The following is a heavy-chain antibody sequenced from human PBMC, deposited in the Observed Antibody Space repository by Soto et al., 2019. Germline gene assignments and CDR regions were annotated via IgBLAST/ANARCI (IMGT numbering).Heavy chain of an antibody. CDR2: ISYDGSNK. J-gene: IGHJ4*02. V-gene: IGHV3-30*18. CDR1: GFTFSSYG. Sequence: QVQLVESGGGVVQPGRSLRLSCAASGFTFSSYGMHWVRQAPGKGLEWVAVISYDGSNKYYADSVKGRFTISRDNSKNTLYLQMNSPRAEDTAVYYCAKDFGGDFDYWGQGTLVTVSS. CDR3: AKDFGGDFDY. D-gene: IGHD2-15*01.